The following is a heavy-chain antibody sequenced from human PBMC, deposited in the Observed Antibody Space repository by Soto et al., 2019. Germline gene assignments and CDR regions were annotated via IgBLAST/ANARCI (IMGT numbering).Heavy chain of an antibody. CDR2: FDPEDGET. V-gene: IGHV1-24*01. Sequence: ASVKVSCKVSGYTLTELSMHWVRQAPGKGLEWMGGFDPEDGETIYAQKFQGRVTMTEDTSTDTAYMELSSLRSEDTAVYYCATAPRKGWSYWFDPWGQGTLVTVS. D-gene: IGHD2-15*01. J-gene: IGHJ5*02. CDR1: GYTLTELS. CDR3: ATAPRKGWSYWFDP.